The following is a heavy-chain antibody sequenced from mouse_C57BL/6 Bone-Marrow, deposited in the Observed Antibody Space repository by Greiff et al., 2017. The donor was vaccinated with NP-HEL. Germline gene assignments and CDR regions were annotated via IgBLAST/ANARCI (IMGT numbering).Heavy chain of an antibody. D-gene: IGHD2-2*01. CDR3: AREGRWLRRGYWYFDV. CDR1: GYTFTSYW. Sequence: QVQLQQPGTDLVKPGTSVKLSCKSSGYTFTSYWMHWVQQRPGQGLEWIGNINPSNGGTNYNEKFKSKATLTVDKSSSTAYMQLSSLTSDDSAVYYCAREGRWLRRGYWYFDVGDTGTTVTVSS. V-gene: IGHV1-53*01. CDR2: INPSNGGT. J-gene: IGHJ1*03.